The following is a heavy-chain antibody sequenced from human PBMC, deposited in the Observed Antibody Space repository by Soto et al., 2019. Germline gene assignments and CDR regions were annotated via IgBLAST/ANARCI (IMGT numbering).Heavy chain of an antibody. D-gene: IGHD3-22*01. V-gene: IGHV3-23*01. CDR1: GFTCSSYA. J-gene: IGHJ4*02. CDR3: AKAPTRYYYDSSGYFDY. Sequence: WGSLRLSCAASGFTCSSYAMSWVRQAPGKGLEWVSAISGSGGSTYYADSVKGRFTISRDNSKNTLYLQMNSLRAEDTAVYYCAKAPTRYYYDSSGYFDYWGQGTLVTVSS. CDR2: ISGSGGST.